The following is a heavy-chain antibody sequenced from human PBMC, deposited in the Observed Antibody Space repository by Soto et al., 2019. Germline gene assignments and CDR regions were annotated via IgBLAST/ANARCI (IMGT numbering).Heavy chain of an antibody. CDR2: ISYDGGTT. V-gene: IGHV3-30*09. J-gene: IGHJ5*02. CDR3: ARHLASTVTTSDWFDP. Sequence: QVQLVESGGGVVQPGRSLRLSCAASGFTFSSHAMHWVRQAPGKGLEWLAIISYDGGTTYHADSVKGRFAISRDNSKNTLYLQMDSLKTDDTAVYFCARHLASTVTTSDWFDPWGQGTLVTVSS. CDR1: GFTFSSHA. D-gene: IGHD4-4*01.